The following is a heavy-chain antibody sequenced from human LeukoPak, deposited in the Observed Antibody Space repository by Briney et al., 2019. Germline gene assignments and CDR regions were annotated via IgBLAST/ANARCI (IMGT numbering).Heavy chain of an antibody. CDR2: INSDGRST. J-gene: IGHJ3*02. CDR3: ARDRWELLNAFDI. CDR1: GFTFSSYW. Sequence: PGGSLRLSCAASGFTFSSYWMHWVRQAPGKGLVWVSRINSDGRSTSYADSVKGQFTISRDNAKNTLYLRMNSLRAEDTAVYYCARDRWELLNAFDIWGQGTMVTVSS. V-gene: IGHV3-74*01. D-gene: IGHD1-26*01.